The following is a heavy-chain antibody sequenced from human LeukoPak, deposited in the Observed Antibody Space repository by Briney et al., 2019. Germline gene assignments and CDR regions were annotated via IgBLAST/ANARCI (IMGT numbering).Heavy chain of an antibody. J-gene: IGHJ4*02. CDR3: ATVGSGYDSYPYVN. V-gene: IGHV1-69*04. CDR2: IIPILGIA. CDR1: GGTFSSYA. D-gene: IGHD5-12*01. Sequence: ASVKVSCKASGGTFSSYAISWVRQAPGQGLEWMGRIIPILGIANYAQRFQGRVTITADKSTSTAYMEPSSLRSEDTAVYYCATVGSGYDSYPYVNWGQGTLVTVSS.